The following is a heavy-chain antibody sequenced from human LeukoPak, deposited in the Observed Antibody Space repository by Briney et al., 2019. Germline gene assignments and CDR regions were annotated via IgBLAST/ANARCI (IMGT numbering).Heavy chain of an antibody. CDR1: GFTFSNFA. CDR2: ISGSGGST. J-gene: IGHJ4*02. V-gene: IGHV3-23*01. Sequence: GGSLRLSCAASGFTFSNFAMSWVRQAPGKELEWISTISGSGGSTYYADSVKGRFTISRDNSKNTLYLQMNSLRAEDTAVYYCAKDSFRGVIITSWDFWGQGTLVTVSS. CDR3: AKDSFRGVIITSWDF. D-gene: IGHD3-10*01.